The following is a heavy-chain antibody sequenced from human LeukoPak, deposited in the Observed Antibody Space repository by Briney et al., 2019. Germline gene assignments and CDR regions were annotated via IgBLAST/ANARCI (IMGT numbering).Heavy chain of an antibody. CDR3: AKVDCSGGSCYGFSYFYYGMDV. D-gene: IGHD2-15*01. V-gene: IGHV3-23*01. Sequence: GGSLRLSCAASGFTLSNYGMSWARQAPGKGLEWVSVISVVGDTTYYADSVKGRFTISRDNSKNTVFLQMNSLRAEDTAVYYCAKVDCSGGSCYGFSYFYYGMDVWGQGTTVTVSS. J-gene: IGHJ6*02. CDR2: ISVVGDTT. CDR1: GFTLSNYG.